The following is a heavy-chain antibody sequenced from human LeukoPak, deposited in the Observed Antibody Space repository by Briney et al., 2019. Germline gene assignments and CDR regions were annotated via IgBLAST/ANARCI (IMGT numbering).Heavy chain of an antibody. Sequence: VASVKVSCKASGYTFTGYYMHWVRQAPGQGLEWMGRINPNSGGTNYAQKFQGRVTMTRDTSSSTAYMELSRLRSDDTAVYYCAVIAAARIPYWGQGTLVTVSS. D-gene: IGHD6-13*01. CDR2: INPNSGGT. V-gene: IGHV1-2*06. J-gene: IGHJ4*02. CDR1: GYTFTGYY. CDR3: AVIAAARIPY.